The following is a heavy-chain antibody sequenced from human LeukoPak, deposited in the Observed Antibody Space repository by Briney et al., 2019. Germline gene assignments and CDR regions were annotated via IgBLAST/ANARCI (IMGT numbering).Heavy chain of an antibody. D-gene: IGHD1-14*01. CDR2: IIPIFGTA. CDR3: TRVHEGSKGTTYDY. Sequence: SVKVSCKASGGTFSSYAISWVRQAPGQGLEWMGRIIPIFGTANYAQKFQGRVTITTDESTSTAYMELSSLRSEDTAVYYCTRVHEGSKGTTYDYWGQGTLVTISS. J-gene: IGHJ4*02. CDR1: GGTFSSYA. V-gene: IGHV1-69*05.